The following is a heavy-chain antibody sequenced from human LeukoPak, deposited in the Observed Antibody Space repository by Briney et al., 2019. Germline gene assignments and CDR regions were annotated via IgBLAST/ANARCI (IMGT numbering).Heavy chain of an antibody. Sequence: GGSLRLSCAASGFTFDNYGMCWVRQVPGKGLEWVSSINGNGGSTAYADSVTGRFTISRDNAKNSLYLQMNSLRAEDTAFYYCARHDFWSGFKGGDYWGQGTLVTVSS. CDR2: INGNGGST. CDR3: ARHDFWSGFKGGDY. D-gene: IGHD3-3*01. CDR1: GFTFDNYG. J-gene: IGHJ4*02. V-gene: IGHV3-20*04.